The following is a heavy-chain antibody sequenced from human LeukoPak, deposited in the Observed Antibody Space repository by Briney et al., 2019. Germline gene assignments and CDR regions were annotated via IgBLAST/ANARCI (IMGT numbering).Heavy chain of an antibody. V-gene: IGHV3-33*01. CDR1: GFTFSSYG. Sequence: GGSLRLSCAASGFTFSSYGMHWVRQAPGKGLEWVAVIWYDGSNKYYADSVKGRFTISRDNSKNTLYLQMNSLRAEDTAVYYCAIDEYIAGVSNYWGQGTLVTVSS. CDR2: IWYDGSNK. J-gene: IGHJ4*02. CDR3: AIDEYIAGVSNY. D-gene: IGHD6-6*01.